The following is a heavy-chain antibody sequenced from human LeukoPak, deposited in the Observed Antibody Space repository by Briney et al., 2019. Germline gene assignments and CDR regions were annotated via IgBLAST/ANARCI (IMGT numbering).Heavy chain of an antibody. V-gene: IGHV4-4*07. CDR3: ARYPAYYYDSSGYNNWFDP. D-gene: IGHD3-22*01. Sequence: SETLSLTCTVSGGSISSYYWSWIRQPAGKGLEWIGRIYTSGSTNYNPSLKSRVTISVDTSKNQFSLKLSSVTAADTAVYYCARYPAYYYDSSGYNNWFDPWGQGTLVTVSS. CDR1: GGSISSYY. J-gene: IGHJ5*02. CDR2: IYTSGST.